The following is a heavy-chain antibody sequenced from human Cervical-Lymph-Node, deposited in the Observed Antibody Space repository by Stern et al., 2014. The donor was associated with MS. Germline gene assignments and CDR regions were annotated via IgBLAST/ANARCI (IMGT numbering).Heavy chain of an antibody. Sequence: QLQLQESGPGLVKPSETLSLTCTVSGGSISSSRYYWGWIRQPPGKGLEWIGGIYSRGSPHYNPSLTSRVTISVSPATHQFSLQLSSVSAADTAVYYCARHYSGSYMTFGAFDIWGQGTMVTVSS. CDR2: IYSRGSP. D-gene: IGHD1-26*01. J-gene: IGHJ3*02. CDR3: ARHYSGSYMTFGAFDI. CDR1: GGSISSSRYY. V-gene: IGHV4-39*01.